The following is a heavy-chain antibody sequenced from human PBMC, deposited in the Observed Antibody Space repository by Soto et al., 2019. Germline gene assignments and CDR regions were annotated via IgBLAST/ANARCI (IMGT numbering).Heavy chain of an antibody. CDR3: AKEGALGLYYFDY. V-gene: IGHV1-2*04. J-gene: IGHJ4*02. Sequence: ASVKVSCKASGYTFTGYYMHWVRQAPGQGLEWMGWINPNSGGTNYAQKFQGWVTMTRDTSISTAYMELNSLRPEDTAVYYCAKEGALGLYYFDYWGQGTLVTVSS. D-gene: IGHD3-10*01. CDR2: INPNSGGT. CDR1: GYTFTGYY.